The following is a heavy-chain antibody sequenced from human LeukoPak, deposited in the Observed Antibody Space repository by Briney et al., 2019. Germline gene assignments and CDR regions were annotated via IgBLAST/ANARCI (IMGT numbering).Heavy chain of an antibody. V-gene: IGHV3-7*01. CDR2: INHDGSVK. Sequence: GGSLRLSCVASGFNFRTYWMSWVRQAPGKGLEWVANINHDGSVKYYLDSVKGRFTVSRDNDKNSLYLQMNNLRAEDTAVYYCETSRDSNGADWGQGNLVTVSS. CDR3: ETSRDSNGAD. D-gene: IGHD4-11*01. CDR1: GFNFRTYW. J-gene: IGHJ4*02.